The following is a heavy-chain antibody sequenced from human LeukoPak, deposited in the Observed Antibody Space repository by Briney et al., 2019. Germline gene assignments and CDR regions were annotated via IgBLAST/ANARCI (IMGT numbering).Heavy chain of an antibody. J-gene: IGHJ4*02. V-gene: IGHV1-2*02. CDR2: INPDSGDT. Sequence: ASVKVSCKASGNSFANYYMHWVRQAPGPGREWMGWINPDSGDTTFAQKSQGRVSMTRDTSISTAYMELSRLKSDDTAVYYCARQSNYGDFDFWGQGTLVIVSS. D-gene: IGHD4-11*01. CDR3: ARQSNYGDFDF. CDR1: GNSFANYY.